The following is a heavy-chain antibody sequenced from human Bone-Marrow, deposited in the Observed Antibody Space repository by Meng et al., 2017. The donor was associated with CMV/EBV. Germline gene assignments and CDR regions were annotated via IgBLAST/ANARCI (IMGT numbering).Heavy chain of an antibody. CDR1: GYTFTSYG. Sequence: ASVKVSCKASGYTFTSYGISWVRQAPGQGLEWMGWISAYNGNTNYAQKLQGRVTMTTDTSTSTVYMELSSLRSEDTAVYYCARAGVAVAGNYYGMDVWGQGTMVTVSS. CDR3: ARAGVAVAGNYYGMDV. V-gene: IGHV1-18*01. J-gene: IGHJ6*02. D-gene: IGHD6-19*01. CDR2: ISAYNGNT.